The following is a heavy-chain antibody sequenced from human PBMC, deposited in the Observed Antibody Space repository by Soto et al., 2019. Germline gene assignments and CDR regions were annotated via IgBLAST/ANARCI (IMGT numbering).Heavy chain of an antibody. J-gene: IGHJ6*02. D-gene: IGHD3-3*01. CDR2: IDPSDSYT. V-gene: IGHV5-10-1*01. CDR1: GYSFTSYW. CDR3: ARAITIFGVVTSYYYGMDV. Sequence: PGESLKISCKGSGYSFTSYWISWVRQMPGKGLEWMGRIDPSDSYTNYSPSFQGHVTISADKSISTAYLQWSSLKASDTAMYYCARAITIFGVVTSYYYGMDVWGRGTTVTVSS.